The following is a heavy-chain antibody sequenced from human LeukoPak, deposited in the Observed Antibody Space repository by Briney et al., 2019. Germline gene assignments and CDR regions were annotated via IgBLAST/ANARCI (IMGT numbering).Heavy chain of an antibody. J-gene: IGHJ4*02. Sequence: GGSLRLSCAASEFTFNRYWMSWVRQAPGKGLEWVANIKHDGSEAHYVDSVKGRFTISRDNAKNSLSLQMNSLNVDDTGVYFCTRDAVFGSGRTHLDFWSQGTLVSVSS. CDR3: TRDAVFGSGRTHLDF. V-gene: IGHV3-7*04. CDR2: IKHDGSEA. CDR1: EFTFNRYW. D-gene: IGHD3-10*01.